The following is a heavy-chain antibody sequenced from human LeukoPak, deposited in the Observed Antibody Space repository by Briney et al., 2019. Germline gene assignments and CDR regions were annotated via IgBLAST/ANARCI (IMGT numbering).Heavy chain of an antibody. D-gene: IGHD3-10*01. CDR1: GFTFSSYS. CDR3: ARGYGSGSFCMDV. V-gene: IGHV3-21*01. J-gene: IGHJ6*03. Sequence: PGGSLRLSCAASGFTFSSYSMNWVRQGPGKGLEWVSSISSSSSYIYYADSVKGRFTISRDNAKNSLYLQMNSLRGEDTAVYYCARGYGSGSFCMDVWGKGTTVTISS. CDR2: ISSSSSYI.